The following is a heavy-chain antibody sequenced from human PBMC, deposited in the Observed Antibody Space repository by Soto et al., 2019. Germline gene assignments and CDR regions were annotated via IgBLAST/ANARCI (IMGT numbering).Heavy chain of an antibody. J-gene: IGHJ4*02. CDR2: IYYSGST. Sequence: SETLSLPCTVAGGSISSSSYYWGWIRQPPGKGLEWIGSIYYSGSTYYNPSLKSRVTISVDTSKNQFSLKLSSVTAADTAVYYCARRGSGSYSDYWGQGTLVTVSS. CDR3: ARRGSGSYSDY. V-gene: IGHV4-39*01. CDR1: GGSISSSSYY. D-gene: IGHD3-10*01.